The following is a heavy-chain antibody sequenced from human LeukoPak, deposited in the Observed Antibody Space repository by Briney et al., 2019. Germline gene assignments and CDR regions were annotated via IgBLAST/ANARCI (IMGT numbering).Heavy chain of an antibody. CDR1: GGTFSSYA. CDR2: IIPIFGTA. J-gene: IGHJ4*02. Sequence: SVKVSCKASGGTFSSYAISWVRQAPGQGLEWMGGIIPIFGTANYAQKFQGRVTITTDESTSTAYMELSSLRSEDTAVYYCATLPYYDFWSGYYTIDYWGQGTLVTISS. D-gene: IGHD3-3*01. CDR3: ATLPYYDFWSGYYTIDY. V-gene: IGHV1-69*05.